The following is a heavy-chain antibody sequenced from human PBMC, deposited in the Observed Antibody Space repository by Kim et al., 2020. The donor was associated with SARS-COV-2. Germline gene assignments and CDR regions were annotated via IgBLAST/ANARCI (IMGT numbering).Heavy chain of an antibody. CDR2: INPNSGGT. J-gene: IGHJ4*02. CDR3: ARALRYFDWLWLDYFDY. Sequence: ASVKVSCKASGYTFTGYYMHWVRQAPGQGLEWMGWINPNSGGTNYAQKFQGRVTMTRDTSISTAYMELSRLRSDDTAVYYCARALRYFDWLWLDYFDYWGQGTLVTVSS. V-gene: IGHV1-2*02. D-gene: IGHD3-9*01. CDR1: GYTFTGYY.